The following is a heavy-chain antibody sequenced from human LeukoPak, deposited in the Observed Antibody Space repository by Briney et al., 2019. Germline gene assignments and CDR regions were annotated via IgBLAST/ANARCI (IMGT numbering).Heavy chain of an antibody. J-gene: IGHJ4*02. CDR3: ARPSLNTGSYFDY. CDR2: IKQGGSKI. V-gene: IGHV3-7*01. D-gene: IGHD1-26*01. CDR1: GFTSSDYW. Sequence: PGGALRLSCAASGFTSSDYWMSWVRQTPGKGLEWVANIKQGGSKIYYVDSVRGRFTISRDNAKNSLYLQMNSLRAEDTAVYYCARPSLNTGSYFDYWGQGILVSVSS.